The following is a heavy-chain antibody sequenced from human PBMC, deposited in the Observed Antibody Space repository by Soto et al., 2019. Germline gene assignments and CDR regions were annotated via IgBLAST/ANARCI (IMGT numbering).Heavy chain of an antibody. J-gene: IGHJ5*02. CDR2: IYPGNSDT. D-gene: IGHD6-6*01. V-gene: IGHV5-51*03. CDR1: GYSFTGYW. CDR3: ARLSSIAARRSTGWFDP. Sequence: EVQLVQSGAEVKKPGGPLKISCKGSGYSFTGYWIGWLRRLPGKGLGGLGIIYPGNSDTRYSPSFQGQVTISADKSISTAYLQWSSLKASDTAMYYCARLSSIAARRSTGWFDPWGQGTLVTVSS.